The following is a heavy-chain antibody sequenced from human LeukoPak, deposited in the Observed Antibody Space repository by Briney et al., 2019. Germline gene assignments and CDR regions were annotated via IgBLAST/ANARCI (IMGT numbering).Heavy chain of an antibody. CDR2: IIPILGIA. V-gene: IGHV1-69*02. CDR3: ASLDDFGVMGGYFDY. CDR1: GGTLSSYT. Sequence: ASVKVSCKASGGTLSSYTISWVRQAPGQGLEWMGRIIPILGIANYAQKFQGRVTITADKSTSTAYMELSSLRSEDTAVYYCASLDDFGVMGGYFDYWGQGTLVTVSS. J-gene: IGHJ4*02. D-gene: IGHD3-3*01.